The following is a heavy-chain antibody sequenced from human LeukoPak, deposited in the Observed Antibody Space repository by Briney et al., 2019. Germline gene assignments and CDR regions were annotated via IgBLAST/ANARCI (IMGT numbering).Heavy chain of an antibody. D-gene: IGHD1-26*01. Sequence: SETLSLTCAVYGGSFSGYYWSWIRQPPGKGLEWIGEINHSGSTNYNPSLKSRITIAVDTSKSQFSLKLSSVTAADTAVYYCARLNYYGFDYWGQGTLVTFSS. V-gene: IGHV4-34*01. CDR1: GGSFSGYY. CDR3: ARLNYYGFDY. CDR2: INHSGST. J-gene: IGHJ4*02.